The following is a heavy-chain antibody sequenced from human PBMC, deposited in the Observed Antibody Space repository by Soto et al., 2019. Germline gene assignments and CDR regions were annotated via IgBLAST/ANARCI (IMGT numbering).Heavy chain of an antibody. Sequence: SETLSLTCVVSGGSITSYHWSWIRQFPGKGLEWIAYTSYTGNTNYNPSLQSRVTISMDTSKNQLSLKLTSMTAADTAVYYCVRRYCTGGDCPGIGFDYWGQGSLVTVS. D-gene: IGHD2-8*02. V-gene: IGHV4-59*03. CDR3: VRRYCTGGDCPGIGFDY. CDR2: TSYTGNT. J-gene: IGHJ4*02. CDR1: GGSITSYH.